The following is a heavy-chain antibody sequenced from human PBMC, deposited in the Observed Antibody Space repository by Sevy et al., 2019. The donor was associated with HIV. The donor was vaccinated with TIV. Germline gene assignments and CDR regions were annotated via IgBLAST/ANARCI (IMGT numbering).Heavy chain of an antibody. CDR3: ARGRTYYESGGFYPYYFDI. CDR1: GFTVSSNY. D-gene: IGHD3-22*01. CDR2: IYSGGNT. Sequence: GGSLRLSCAVSGFTVSSNYLSWVRQAPGKGLEWVSTIYSGGNTYYADSVRGRFTMSRDNFKNTLDLQMNSLRAEDTAVYYCARGRTYYESGGFYPYYFDIWGQGTLVTVSS. V-gene: IGHV3-53*01. J-gene: IGHJ4*02.